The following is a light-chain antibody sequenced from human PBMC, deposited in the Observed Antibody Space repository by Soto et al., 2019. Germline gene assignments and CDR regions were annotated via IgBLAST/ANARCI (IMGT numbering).Light chain of an antibody. Sequence: EIVLTQSPGTLSLSPGERATLSCRASQSVSSSYLAWYQQKPSQAPRLLIYGASSRATGIPDRFSGSGSGTDFTLTISRLEPEDFAVYYCQQYGSSPQGTFGQGTKVEIK. J-gene: IGKJ1*01. CDR2: GAS. CDR3: QQYGSSPQGT. V-gene: IGKV3-20*01. CDR1: QSVSSSY.